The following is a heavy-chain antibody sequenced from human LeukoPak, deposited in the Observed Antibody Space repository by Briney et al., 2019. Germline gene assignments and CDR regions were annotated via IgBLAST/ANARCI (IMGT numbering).Heavy chain of an antibody. V-gene: IGHV3-23*01. Sequence: GGSLRLSCAASGFTFSSYAMSWVRQAPGKGLEWVSAISGSGGSTYYADSVKGRFTISRDNSKNTLYLQMSSLRAEDTAIYYCTTSLLHIVDLTASDGGNWGQGTLVTVSS. CDR2: ISGSGGST. J-gene: IGHJ4*02. D-gene: IGHD2-21*02. CDR1: GFTFSSYA. CDR3: TTSLLHIVDLTASDGGN.